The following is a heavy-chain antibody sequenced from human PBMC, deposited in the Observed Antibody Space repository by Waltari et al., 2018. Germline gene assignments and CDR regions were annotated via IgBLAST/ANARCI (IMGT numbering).Heavy chain of an antibody. CDR2: IYSTGCT. Sequence: QLQLQESGPGLVKPSETLSLTCPVSGGSISSSSYYWGWIRQPPGRGLEWIGSIYSTGCTYENPSLKRRDTISVDTSKNQFSRKRSAVTAADTAVYYCARLGGHTILGASRERHDYWGQGTLVTVSS. CDR1: GGSISSSSYY. V-gene: IGHV4-39*01. J-gene: IGHJ4*02. CDR3: ARLGGHTILGASRERHDY. D-gene: IGHD3-3*01.